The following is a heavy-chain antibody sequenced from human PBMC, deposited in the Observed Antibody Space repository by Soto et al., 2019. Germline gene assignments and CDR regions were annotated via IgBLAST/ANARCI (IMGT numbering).Heavy chain of an antibody. V-gene: IGHV1-18*01. J-gene: IGHJ6*02. Sequence: QVQLVQSGAEVKNPGASVKVSCKASGYTFTRYGIGWARQAPGQGLEWMGGIKTCNGNTNYAQNVQGRVTLTKDTSTSTAYMELRSLRSNDTSIYYCAMVDVYVTPSPQDVWGQGTTVIVSS. CDR3: AMVDVYVTPSPQDV. CDR2: IKTCNGNT. CDR1: GYTFTRYG. D-gene: IGHD3-16*01.